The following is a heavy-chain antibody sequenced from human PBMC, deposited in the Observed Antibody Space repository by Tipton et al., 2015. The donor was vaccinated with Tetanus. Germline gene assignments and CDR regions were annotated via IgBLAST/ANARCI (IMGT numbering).Heavy chain of an antibody. V-gene: IGHV4-61*05. J-gene: IGHJ4*02. D-gene: IGHD3-9*01. CDR3: ARHAGAGATIWGTDY. Sequence: TLSLTCTVSGASISSSGDYWSWIRQPPGKGLEWIGYISYSGSTNSNPSLKSRVTISVDASKNQFSLELTSVTAADTAVYYCARHAGAGATIWGTDYWGQGTLVTVSS. CDR2: ISYSGST. CDR1: GASISSSGDY.